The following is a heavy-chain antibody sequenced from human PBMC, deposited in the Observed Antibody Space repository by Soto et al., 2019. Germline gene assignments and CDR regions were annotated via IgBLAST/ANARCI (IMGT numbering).Heavy chain of an antibody. Sequence: GGSLRLSCAASGFTFSSYGMHWVRQAPGKGLGWVAVIWYDGSNKYYADSVKGRFTISRDNSKNTLYLQMNSLRAEDTAVYYCARGLSSSPYYYYGMDVWGQGTTVTVSS. CDR2: IWYDGSNK. D-gene: IGHD6-6*01. CDR3: ARGLSSSPYYYYGMDV. CDR1: GFTFSSYG. V-gene: IGHV3-33*01. J-gene: IGHJ6*02.